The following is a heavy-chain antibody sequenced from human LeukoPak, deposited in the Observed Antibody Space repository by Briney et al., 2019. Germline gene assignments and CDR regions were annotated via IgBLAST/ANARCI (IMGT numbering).Heavy chain of an antibody. CDR3: SRVGAAAGPYYFDY. Sequence: ASAKVSCKASAYTFTNYAIHWVRQAPGQRLEWMGWINAGNGNTKYSQKIQGRVSITRDTSASTAYMELSSLRSEDTAVYYCSRVGAAAGPYYFDYWGQGTLVTVSS. CDR1: AYTFTNYA. J-gene: IGHJ4*02. V-gene: IGHV1-3*01. D-gene: IGHD6-13*01. CDR2: INAGNGNT.